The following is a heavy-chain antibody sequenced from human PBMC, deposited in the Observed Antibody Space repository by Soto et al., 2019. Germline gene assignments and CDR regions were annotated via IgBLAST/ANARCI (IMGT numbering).Heavy chain of an antibody. J-gene: IGHJ4*02. D-gene: IGHD6-13*01. CDR3: ARGPPTRRGQQLDY. CDR1: GYTFTSYD. Sequence: QVQLVQSGAEVKKLGASVKVSCKASGYTFTSYDINWVRQATGQGLEWMGWMNPNSGNTGYAQKFQGRVTMTRNTSISTAYMELSSLRSEDTAVYYCARGPPTRRGQQLDYWGQGTLVTVSS. V-gene: IGHV1-8*01. CDR2: MNPNSGNT.